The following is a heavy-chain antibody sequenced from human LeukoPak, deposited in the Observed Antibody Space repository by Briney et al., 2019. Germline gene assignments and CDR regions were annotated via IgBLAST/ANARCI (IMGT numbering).Heavy chain of an antibody. CDR1: GYSFTAFY. CDR3: ARLADCSSSSCRSFDY. Sequence: ASVKVSCKTSGYSFTAFYIHWVQQAPGQGLEWMGWIHPRRGDTNYAQKFQGRVTMTRDTSISTAYMELSRLRSDDTAVYYCARLADCSSSSCRSFDYWGQGTLVTVSS. D-gene: IGHD2-2*01. J-gene: IGHJ4*02. CDR2: IHPRRGDT. V-gene: IGHV1-2*02.